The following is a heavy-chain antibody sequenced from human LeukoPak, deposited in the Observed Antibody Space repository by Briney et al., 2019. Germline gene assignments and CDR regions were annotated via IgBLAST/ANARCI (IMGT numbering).Heavy chain of an antibody. CDR3: ARDRYSGSGSYSGSYNYFDY. CDR2: INAGNGKT. CDR1: GYTFINYG. J-gene: IGHJ4*02. D-gene: IGHD3-10*01. V-gene: IGHV1-3*01. Sequence: GASVKVSCKASGYTFINYGISWVRQAPGQRLEWMGCINAGNGKTKYSQNFQDRVTITRDTSASTVYMELSSLRSEDTAVYHCARDRYSGSGSYSGSYNYFDYWAQGTLVTVSS.